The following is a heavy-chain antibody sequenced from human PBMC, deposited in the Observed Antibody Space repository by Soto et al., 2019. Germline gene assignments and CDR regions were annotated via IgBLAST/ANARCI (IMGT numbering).Heavy chain of an antibody. CDR3: AKRTSGTXWGESDY. D-gene: IGHD3-10*01. CDR2: ISGYSGNA. V-gene: IGHV1-18*04. Sequence: VASVKFSCKTSGYIFSDYGINWVRQAPGQGLEWMGWISGYSGNANLAQKFQGRVTMTTDKSTRTAYMELRRLRSDDTAVYYCAKRTSGTXWGESDYWGQGTLVTVSS. CDR1: GYIFSDYG. J-gene: IGHJ4*02.